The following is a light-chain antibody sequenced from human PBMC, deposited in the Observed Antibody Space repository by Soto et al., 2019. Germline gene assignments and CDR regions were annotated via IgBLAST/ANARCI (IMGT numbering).Light chain of an antibody. V-gene: IGKV3-20*01. CDR1: QSVSSSY. CDR3: QQYDSSPLA. CDR2: GAS. Sequence: EIVLTQSTGTLSLSPGERATLSCRASQSVSSSYLAWYQQRPGQAPRLLIYGASSRATGIPDRFSGSGSGTDFALTIRGLEADGFAVYYYQQYDSSPLAFGVGTKME. J-gene: IGKJ4*01.